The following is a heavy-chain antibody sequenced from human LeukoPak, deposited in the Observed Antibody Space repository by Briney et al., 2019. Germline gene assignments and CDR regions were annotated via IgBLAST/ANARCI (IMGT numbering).Heavy chain of an antibody. D-gene: IGHD3-22*01. Sequence: PGGSLRLSCAVSGFTFSTYAIHWARQAPGKGREWVAVISYHGNNKYYADSVNGRFTISRDNSKNAPYQQMNNLKAKDTAMYYCAGGDGTSGSYLFYCDYWGQGTLVTVSS. J-gene: IGHJ4*02. CDR1: GFTFSTYA. V-gene: IGHV3-30*04. CDR3: AGGDGTSGSYLFYCDY. CDR2: ISYHGNNK.